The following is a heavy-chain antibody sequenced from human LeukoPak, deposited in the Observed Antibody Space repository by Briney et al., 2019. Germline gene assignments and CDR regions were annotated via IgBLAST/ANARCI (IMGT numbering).Heavy chain of an antibody. D-gene: IGHD6-19*01. CDR3: ARESSGWPHDAFDI. CDR2: IWYDGSNK. J-gene: IGHJ3*02. V-gene: IGHV3-33*01. Sequence: GGSLRLSCAASGFTFSSYGMHWVRQAPGKGLEWVAGIWYDGSNKYYADSVKGRFTVSRDNSKNTLYLQMNSLRAEDTAVYYCARESSGWPHDAFDIWGQGTMVTVSS. CDR1: GFTFSSYG.